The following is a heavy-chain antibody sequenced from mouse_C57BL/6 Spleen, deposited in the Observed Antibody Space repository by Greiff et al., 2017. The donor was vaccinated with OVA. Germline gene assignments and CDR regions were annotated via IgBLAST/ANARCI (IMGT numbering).Heavy chain of an antibody. CDR3: ARGYYGSSRGYFDY. D-gene: IGHD1-1*01. CDR1: GYTFTSYW. CDR2: IDPSDSYT. Sequence: QVQLQQPGAELVMPGASVKLSCKASGYTFTSYWMHWVKQRPGQGLEWIGEIDPSDSYTNYNQKFKGKSTLTVDKSSSTAYMQLSSLTSEDSAVYYCARGYYGSSRGYFDYWGQGTTLTVSS. J-gene: IGHJ2*01. V-gene: IGHV1-69*01.